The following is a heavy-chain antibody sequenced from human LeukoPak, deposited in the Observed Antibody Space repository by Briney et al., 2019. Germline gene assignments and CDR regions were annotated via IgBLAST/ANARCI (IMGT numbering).Heavy chain of an antibody. Sequence: SQTLSLTCSVSGGSFSSGDYSWTWIPQPPGKALEYIGYIYYSGTTYYNPSLKSRITMSVDMSANQFSLRLTSVSAADTAVYYCTRAYWIGFHFDSWGQGILVSVSS. V-gene: IGHV4-30-4*01. D-gene: IGHD3-3*01. J-gene: IGHJ4*02. CDR2: IYYSGTT. CDR3: TRAYWIGFHFDS. CDR1: GGSFSSGDYS.